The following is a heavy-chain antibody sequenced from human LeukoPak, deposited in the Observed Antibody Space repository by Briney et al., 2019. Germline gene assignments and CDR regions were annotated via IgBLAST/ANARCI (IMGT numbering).Heavy chain of an antibody. V-gene: IGHV3-53*04. Sequence: GGSLRLSCAASGFTVSSNYMSWVRQAPGKGLEWASVIYSGGSTYYADSVKGRFTISRHNSKNTLYLQMNSLRAEDTAVYYCARYRDGYNSYYFDYWGQGTLVTVSS. CDR1: GFTVSSNY. D-gene: IGHD5-24*01. CDR3: ARYRDGYNSYYFDY. J-gene: IGHJ4*02. CDR2: IYSGGST.